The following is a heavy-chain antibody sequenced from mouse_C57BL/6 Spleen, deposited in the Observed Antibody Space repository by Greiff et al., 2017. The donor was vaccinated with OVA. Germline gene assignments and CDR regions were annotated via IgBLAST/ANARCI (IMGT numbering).Heavy chain of an antibody. CDR2: IDPEDGDT. J-gene: IGHJ4*01. CDR1: GYAFSSSW. D-gene: IGHD2-13*01. V-gene: IGHV14-1*01. CDR3: TTGDSHY. Sequence: EVKLMESGPELVNPGASVKISCKASGYAFSSSWMNWVKQRPEQGLEWIGRIDPEDGDTEYAPKFQGKATMTADTSSNTAYLQLSSLTSEDTAVYYCTTGDSHYWGQGTSVTVSS.